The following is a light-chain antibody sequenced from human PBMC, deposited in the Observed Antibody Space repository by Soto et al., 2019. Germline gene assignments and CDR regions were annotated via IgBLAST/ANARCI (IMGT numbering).Light chain of an antibody. CDR2: DVN. Sequence: QSARTQPASASRSPGQSITISCTGTSSDVGGYNYVSWYQQNPGKAPKLMIYDVNNRPSGVSYRFSGSKSGNTASLTISGLQAEDESDYYCSSYTSSSTRVFGTGTKLTFL. V-gene: IGLV2-14*01. CDR3: SSYTSSSTRV. J-gene: IGLJ1*01. CDR1: SSDVGGYNY.